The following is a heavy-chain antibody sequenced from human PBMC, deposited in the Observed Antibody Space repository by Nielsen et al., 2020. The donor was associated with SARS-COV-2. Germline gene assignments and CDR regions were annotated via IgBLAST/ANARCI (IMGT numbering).Heavy chain of an antibody. D-gene: IGHD3-16*01. CDR3: ARGWGQADDY. J-gene: IGHJ4*02. V-gene: IGHV4-39*01. CDR2: IYYSGST. Sequence: ESLKISCTVSGGSISSYYWSWIRQPPGKGLEWIGSIYYSGSTYYNPSLKSRVTISVDTSKNQFSLKLSSVTAADTAVYYCARGWGQADDYWGQGTLVTVSS. CDR1: GGSISSYY.